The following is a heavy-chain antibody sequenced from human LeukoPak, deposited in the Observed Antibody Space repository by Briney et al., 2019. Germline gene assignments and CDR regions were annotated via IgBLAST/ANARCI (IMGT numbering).Heavy chain of an antibody. CDR3: ARDRATLGAFDI. Sequence: PSETLSLTCTVSGGSISSYYWGWIRQPPGKGLEWIGYIYYSGSTNYNPSLKSRVTISVDTSKNQFSLKLSSVTAADTAVYYCARDRATLGAFDIWGQGTMVTVSS. CDR2: IYYSGST. V-gene: IGHV4-59*01. D-gene: IGHD2-15*01. CDR1: GGSISSYY. J-gene: IGHJ3*02.